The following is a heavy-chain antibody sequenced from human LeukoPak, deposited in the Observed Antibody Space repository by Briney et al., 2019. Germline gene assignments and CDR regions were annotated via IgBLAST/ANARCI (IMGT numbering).Heavy chain of an antibody. Sequence: SETLSLTCTVSGASISTYYWSWIRQSAGRGLEWIGRVYTSGNTNYNPSLKSRVTMSVDTSKNQFSLKVRSVTAADMAVYYCARERDVLTGDYGITAFYFDYWGQGTLVTVSS. J-gene: IGHJ4*02. CDR3: ARERDVLTGDYGITAFYFDY. D-gene: IGHD3-9*01. V-gene: IGHV4-4*07. CDR1: GASISTYY. CDR2: VYTSGNT.